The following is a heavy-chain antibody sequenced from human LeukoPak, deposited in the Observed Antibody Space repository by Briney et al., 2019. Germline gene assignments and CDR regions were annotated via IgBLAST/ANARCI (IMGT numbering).Heavy chain of an antibody. CDR1: GGSISSGDYY. CDR2: ISGSGGST. J-gene: IGHJ4*02. V-gene: IGHV3-23*01. Sequence: ETLSLTCTVSGGSISSGDYYWSWIRQPPGKGLEWVSGISGSGGSTYYADSVEGRFTISRDNSKNTLYLQMNSLRAEDTAVYYCARSGSFSPTYYFDYWGQGTLVTVSS. D-gene: IGHD1-26*01. CDR3: ARSGSFSPTYYFDY.